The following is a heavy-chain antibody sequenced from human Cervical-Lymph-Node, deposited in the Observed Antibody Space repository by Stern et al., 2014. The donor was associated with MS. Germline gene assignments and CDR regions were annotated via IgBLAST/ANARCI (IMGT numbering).Heavy chain of an antibody. CDR3: TRARYHYDSSGYFYFFDF. D-gene: IGHD3-22*01. CDR1: GYTFPNYY. J-gene: IGHJ5*01. V-gene: IGHV1-46*01. Sequence: VQLGQSGAEVRKPGASVKVSCKASGYTFPNYYLHWVRQAPGQGLEWMGMTNPSGGSPSYAEKFQGKITMTRDSSTSTVYMELSSLTSEDTALYYCTRARYHYDSSGYFYFFDFWGQGTPVTVSS. CDR2: TNPSGGSP.